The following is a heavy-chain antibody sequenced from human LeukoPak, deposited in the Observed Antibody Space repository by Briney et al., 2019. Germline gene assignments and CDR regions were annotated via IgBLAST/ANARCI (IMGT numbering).Heavy chain of an antibody. CDR3: ARGKYKLLDY. CDR2: INHSGST. J-gene: IGHJ4*02. CDR1: GGSFSGYY. Sequence: PSETLSLTCAVYGGSFSGYYWSWIRQPPGKGLEWIGEINHSGSTNYNPSLKSRVTISVDTSKNQFYLKLSSVTAADTAVYYCARGKYKLLDYWGQGTLVTVSS. D-gene: IGHD2-2*01. V-gene: IGHV4-34*01.